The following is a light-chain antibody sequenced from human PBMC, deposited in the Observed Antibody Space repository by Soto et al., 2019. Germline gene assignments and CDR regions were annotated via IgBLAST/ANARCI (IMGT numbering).Light chain of an antibody. Sequence: DIVMTQSPLSLPVTPGEPASISCRSSQSLLHSNGYTYLDWYLQKPGQSPQLLIYLGSNRASGVPGRFSGSGSGTDFALKISRVEAEDVGVYYCMQALQTPAFGQGTKVEIK. CDR2: LGS. CDR3: MQALQTPA. V-gene: IGKV2-28*01. CDR1: QSLLHSNGYTY. J-gene: IGKJ1*01.